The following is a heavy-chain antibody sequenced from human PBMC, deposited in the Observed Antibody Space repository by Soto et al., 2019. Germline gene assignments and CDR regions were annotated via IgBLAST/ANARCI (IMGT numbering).Heavy chain of an antibody. J-gene: IGHJ4*02. Sequence: EVQLLESGGGLVQPGGSLRLSCAASGFTFSSYAMSWVRQAPGKGLEWVSAISGSGGSTYYADSVKGRFTISRDNSKNTLYLQTNSLRAEDTAVYYCAKVSSGWYDYFDYWGQGTLVTVSS. CDR3: AKVSSGWYDYFDY. CDR2: ISGSGGST. V-gene: IGHV3-23*01. D-gene: IGHD6-19*01. CDR1: GFTFSSYA.